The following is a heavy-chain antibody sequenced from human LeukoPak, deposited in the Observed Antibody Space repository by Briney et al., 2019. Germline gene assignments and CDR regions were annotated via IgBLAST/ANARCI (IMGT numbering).Heavy chain of an antibody. D-gene: IGHD3-22*01. Sequence: PGGSLRLSCAASGFTVSSNYMSWVRQAPGKGLEWVSVIYSGGSTYYADSVKGRFTISRDSSKNTLYLQMNSLRAEDTAVYHCAREGYDSSGYYLFDYWGQGTLVTVSS. V-gene: IGHV3-66*01. CDR1: GFTVSSNY. CDR3: AREGYDSSGYYLFDY. CDR2: IYSGGST. J-gene: IGHJ4*02.